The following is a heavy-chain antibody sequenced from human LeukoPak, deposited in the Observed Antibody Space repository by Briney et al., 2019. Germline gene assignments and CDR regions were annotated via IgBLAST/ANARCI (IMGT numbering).Heavy chain of an antibody. V-gene: IGHV3-7*01. CDR2: IKQDGSQG. D-gene: IGHD3-3*01. J-gene: IGHJ4*02. CDR3: ARGVPYDSWSGPHYSDY. CDR1: RFTLSTYW. Sequence: GGSLRLSCAASRFTLSTYWMSWVRQAPGKGLEWVAHIKQDGSQGYYVDSVKGRFTISRDSAKNSLYLQMNSLRAEDTAVYYRARGVPYDSWSGPHYSDYWGQGTLVTVSS.